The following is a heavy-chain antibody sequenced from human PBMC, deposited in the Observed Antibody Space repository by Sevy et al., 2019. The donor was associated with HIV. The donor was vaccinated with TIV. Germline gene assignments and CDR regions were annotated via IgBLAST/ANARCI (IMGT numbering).Heavy chain of an antibody. CDR2: ISSSSSTI. CDR1: GFTFSSYS. J-gene: IGHJ6*02. D-gene: IGHD3-9*01. V-gene: IGHV3-48*02. CDR3: ARSPPRGRYFDTGYGMDV. Sequence: LSLTCAASGFTFSSYSMNWVRQAPGKGLEWVSYISSSSSTIYYADSVKGRFTISRDNAKNSLYLQMNSLRDEETAVYYCARSPPRGRYFDTGYGMDVWGQGTTVTVSS.